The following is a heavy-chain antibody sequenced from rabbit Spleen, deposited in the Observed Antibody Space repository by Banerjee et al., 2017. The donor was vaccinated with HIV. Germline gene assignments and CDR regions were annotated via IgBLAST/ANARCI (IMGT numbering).Heavy chain of an antibody. CDR2: IVPIFGVT. V-gene: IGHV1S47*01. J-gene: IGHJ4*01. D-gene: IGHD4-1*01. CDR1: GFDFSSYG. Sequence: QEQLMESGGGLVQPGGSLKLSCKASGFDFSSYGVSWVRQAPGKGLEWIGYIVPIFGVTFYANWLYGLFSISRENPQITVSLQMNILSAADTATYFCARETSGGRGVVVYYFRLWGPGTLVTVS. CDR3: ARETSGGRGVVVYYFRL.